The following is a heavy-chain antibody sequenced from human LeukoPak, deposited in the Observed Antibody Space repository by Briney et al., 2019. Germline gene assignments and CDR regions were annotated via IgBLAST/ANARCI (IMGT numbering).Heavy chain of an antibody. CDR2: IKQDGSEK. V-gene: IGHV3-7*01. D-gene: IGHD2-15*01. Sequence: GGSLRLSCAASGFTFSSYWMSWVRQAPGKGLEWAANIKQDGSEKYYVDSVKGRFTISRDNAKNSLYLQMNSLRAEDTAVYYCARGSGGYHYYFDYWGQGTLVTVSS. CDR1: GFTFSSYW. CDR3: ARGSGGYHYYFDY. J-gene: IGHJ4*02.